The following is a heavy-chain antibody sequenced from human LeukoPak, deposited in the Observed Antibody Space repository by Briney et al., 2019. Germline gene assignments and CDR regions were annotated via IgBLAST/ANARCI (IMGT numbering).Heavy chain of an antibody. Sequence: GGSLRLSCAASGFTFSSYGMHWVRQAPGKGLERVAVIWYDGSNKYYGDSVKGRFTISRDNSKNTLYLQMNSLRAEDTAVYYCAKDPTPRSGGHYYDSSGYSAFDIWGQGTMVTVSS. V-gene: IGHV3-33*06. J-gene: IGHJ3*02. CDR1: GFTFSSYG. D-gene: IGHD3-22*01. CDR3: AKDPTPRSGGHYYDSSGYSAFDI. CDR2: IWYDGSNK.